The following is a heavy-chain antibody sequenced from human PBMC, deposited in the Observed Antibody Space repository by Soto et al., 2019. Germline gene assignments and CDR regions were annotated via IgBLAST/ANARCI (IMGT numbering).Heavy chain of an antibody. CDR2: ISCSGGST. V-gene: IGHV3-23*01. Sequence: GGSLRLSCAASGFTFSSYAMSWVRQAPGKGLEWVSSISCSGGSTYYAYSVKVRFTISIDNSNNKLYLQMNSLIAEDTAVYYCEIELVSLPKARXWGQGTLVTVSX. D-gene: IGHD3-3*02. CDR1: GFTFSSYA. CDR3: EIELVSLPKARX. J-gene: IGHJ4*02.